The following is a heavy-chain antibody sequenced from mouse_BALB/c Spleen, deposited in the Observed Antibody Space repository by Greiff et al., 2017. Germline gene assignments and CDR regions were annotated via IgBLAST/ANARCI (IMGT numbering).Heavy chain of an antibody. CDR3: ARASITTVPSMDY. D-gene: IGHD1-1*01. CDR2: IFPGTGTT. J-gene: IGHJ4*01. Sequence: QVQLKESGAELVKPGASVKLSCKTSGYTFTSYWIQWVKQRPGQGLGWIGEIFPGTGTTYYNEKFKGKATLTIDTSSSTAYMQLSSLTSEDSAVYFCARASITTVPSMDYWGQGTSVTVSS. V-gene: IGHV1S132*01. CDR1: GYTFTSYW.